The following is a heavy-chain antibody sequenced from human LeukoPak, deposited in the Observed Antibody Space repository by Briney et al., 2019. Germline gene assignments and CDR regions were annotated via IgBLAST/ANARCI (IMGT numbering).Heavy chain of an antibody. CDR3: AKKGSILRYFDWSDYYYGMDV. V-gene: IGHV1-8*01. Sequence: ASVKVSCKASGYTFTSYDINWVRPATGQGLEWMGWMNPNSGNTGYAQKFQGRVTMTRNTSISTAYMELSSLRSEDTAVYYCAKKGSILRYFDWSDYYYGMDVWGQGTTVTVSS. CDR1: GYTFTSYD. J-gene: IGHJ6*02. CDR2: MNPNSGNT. D-gene: IGHD3-9*01.